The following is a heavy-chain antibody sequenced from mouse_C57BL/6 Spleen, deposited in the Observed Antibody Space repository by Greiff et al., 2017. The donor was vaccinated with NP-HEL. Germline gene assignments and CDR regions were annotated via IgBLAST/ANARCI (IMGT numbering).Heavy chain of an antibody. CDR2: IYPGDGDT. V-gene: IGHV1-82*01. Sequence: VQGVESGPELVKPGASVKISCKASGYAFSSSWMNWVKQRPGKGLEWIGRIYPGDGDTNYNGKFKGKATLTADKSSSTAYMQLSSLTSEDSAVYFCARTYYIAMDYWGQGTSVTVSS. CDR1: GYAFSSSW. CDR3: ARTYYIAMDY. D-gene: IGHD2-12*01. J-gene: IGHJ4*01.